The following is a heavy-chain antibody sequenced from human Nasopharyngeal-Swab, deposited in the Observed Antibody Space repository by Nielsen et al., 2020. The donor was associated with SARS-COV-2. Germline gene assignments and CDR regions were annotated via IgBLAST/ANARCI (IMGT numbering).Heavy chain of an antibody. CDR3: AKEGATGWFDP. CDR2: ISHNSDT. V-gene: IGHV4-59*11. J-gene: IGHJ5*02. CDR1: GVSITSQY. Sequence: SETLSLTCTVSGVSITSQYWSWIRQPPGKGLEWIGYISHNSDTSYNPSLKSRVTMFMDTSKNQFSLRLRSVTAADTAVYYCAKEGATGWFDPCGQGTLVTVSS.